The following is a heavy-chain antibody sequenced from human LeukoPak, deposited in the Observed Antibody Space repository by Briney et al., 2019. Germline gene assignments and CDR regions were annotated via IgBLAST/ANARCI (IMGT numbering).Heavy chain of an antibody. V-gene: IGHV3-74*01. CDR1: GFTFSSYW. CDR3: SRARLSSGYDDNWFDP. J-gene: IGHJ5*02. CDR2: IKSDGSST. D-gene: IGHD5-12*01. Sequence: GGSLRLSCAASGFTFSSYWMHWVRQAPGKGPVWVSRIKSDGSSTSYADSVKGRFTVSRDNAKNTLYLQMDSLRAEDTAEYYCSRARLSSGYDDNWFDPWGQGTLVTVSS.